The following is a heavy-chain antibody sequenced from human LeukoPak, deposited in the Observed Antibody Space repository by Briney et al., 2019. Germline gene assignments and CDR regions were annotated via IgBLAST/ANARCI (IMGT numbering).Heavy chain of an antibody. J-gene: IGHJ4*02. V-gene: IGHV3-23*01. CDR1: GFTFSSYA. D-gene: IGHD6-13*01. CDR3: AKEGRIAAGTGDYFDC. CDR2: ISANGDTT. Sequence: PGGSLRLSCAASGFTFSSYAMSWVRQAPGKGLEGVSGISANGDTTKYADSVKGRSTISRDNSKNTVFLQMNSLRADDTAVYYCAKEGRIAAGTGDYFDCWGQGTLVTVSS.